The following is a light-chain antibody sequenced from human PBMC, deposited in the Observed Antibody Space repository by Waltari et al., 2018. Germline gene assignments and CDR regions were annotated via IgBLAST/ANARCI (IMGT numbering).Light chain of an antibody. CDR1: NSDVGAYNY. V-gene: IGLV2-14*03. Sequence: QSALTQPASVSGSPGQSNTISCTGTNSDVGAYNYVPWYQHHPGKVPKLISYDVSHRPAGVSFRFSGSKSDNTASLTVSGLQAEDEADYYCISYTTSDTMLFGGGTKLTVL. CDR2: DVS. J-gene: IGLJ2*01. CDR3: ISYTTSDTML.